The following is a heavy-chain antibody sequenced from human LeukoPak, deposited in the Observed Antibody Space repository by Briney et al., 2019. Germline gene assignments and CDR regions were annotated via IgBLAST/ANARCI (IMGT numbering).Heavy chain of an antibody. CDR1: GGSLRGYY. CDR2: IYYSGST. D-gene: IGHD1-7*01. CDR3: ARGSRELYYFDY. Sequence: PSETLSLTCGVVYGGSLRGYYWSWIRQPPGKGLEWFGYIYYSGSTKYNPSLKSRVTISVDASKTQFSLKLNSVTAADTAVYYCARGSRELYYFDYWGQGTLVTVSS. J-gene: IGHJ4*02. V-gene: IGHV4-59*01.